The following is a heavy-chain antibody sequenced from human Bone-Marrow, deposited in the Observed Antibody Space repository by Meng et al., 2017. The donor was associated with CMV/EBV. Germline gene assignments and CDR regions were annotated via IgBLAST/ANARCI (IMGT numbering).Heavy chain of an antibody. D-gene: IGHD3-22*01. V-gene: IGHV3-30*04. CDR1: GFPFSSYA. Sequence: SLKISCAASGFPFSSYAMHWVRQAPGKGLEWVAVISYDGSNKYYADSVKGRFTISRDNSKNTLYLQMNSLRAEDTAVYYCARHVGGRVVVITPVFDYWGQGTLVTVSS. J-gene: IGHJ4*02. CDR3: ARHVGGRVVVITPVFDY. CDR2: ISYDGSNK.